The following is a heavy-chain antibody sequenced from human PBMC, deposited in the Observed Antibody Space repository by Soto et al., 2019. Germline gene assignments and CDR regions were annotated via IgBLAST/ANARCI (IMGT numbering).Heavy chain of an antibody. D-gene: IGHD3-16*01. CDR2: VSYDERNI. CDR3: AKLVDKSLDDY. Sequence: PGGSLRLSCVASGFTFSTPDMHWVRQAPGQGLEWVAVVSYDERNISYADSVKGRFSVSRDNSKNTLFLHMNSLRAEDTAVYFCAKLVDKSLDDYWGQGALVTVSS. V-gene: IGHV3-30*18. CDR1: GFTFSTPD. J-gene: IGHJ4*02.